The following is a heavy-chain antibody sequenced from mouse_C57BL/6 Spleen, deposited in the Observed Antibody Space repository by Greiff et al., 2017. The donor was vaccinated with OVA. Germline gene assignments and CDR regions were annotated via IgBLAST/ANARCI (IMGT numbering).Heavy chain of an antibody. CDR3: ARSMDYYGSKGFAY. V-gene: IGHV1-54*01. Sequence: VKLQESGAELVRPGTSVKVSCKASGYAFTNYLIEWVKQRPGQGLEWIGVINPGSGGTNYNEKFKGKATLTADKSSSTAYMQLSSLTSEDSAVYFCARSMDYYGSKGFAYWGQGTLVTVSA. CDR2: INPGSGGT. CDR1: GYAFTNYL. D-gene: IGHD1-1*01. J-gene: IGHJ3*01.